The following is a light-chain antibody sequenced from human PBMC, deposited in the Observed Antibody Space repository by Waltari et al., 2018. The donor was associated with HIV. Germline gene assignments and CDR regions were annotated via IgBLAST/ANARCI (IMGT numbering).Light chain of an antibody. Sequence: EIVFTQSPATLSLSPGESATLSCGASPGVTSAYLAWYQQRPGLAPRLLISDASTRATVIPDRFSGSGSGTDFTLTISRLEPEDCAVYFCQQYASSPITFGQGKRLEIK. J-gene: IGKJ5*01. CDR3: QQYASSPIT. V-gene: IGKV3D-20*01. CDR1: PGVTSAY. CDR2: DAS.